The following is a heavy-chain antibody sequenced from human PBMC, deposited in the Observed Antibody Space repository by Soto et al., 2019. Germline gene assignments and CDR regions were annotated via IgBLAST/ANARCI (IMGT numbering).Heavy chain of an antibody. CDR1: GGSISSGGYY. D-gene: IGHD3-3*01. CDR2: IYYSGST. V-gene: IGHV4-31*03. Sequence: ASETLSLTCTVSGGSISSGGYYWSWIRQHPGKGLEWIGYIYYSGSTYYNPSLKSRVTISVDTSKNQFSLKLSSVTAADTAVYYCAREESWRCYQALYYGMDVWGQGTTVTVSS. J-gene: IGHJ6*02. CDR3: AREESWRCYQALYYGMDV.